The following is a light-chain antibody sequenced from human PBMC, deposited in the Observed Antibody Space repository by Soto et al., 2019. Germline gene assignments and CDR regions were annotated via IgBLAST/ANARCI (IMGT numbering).Light chain of an antibody. V-gene: IGKV2-28*01. Sequence: DIVMTQSPLSLPVTPGEPASISCRSSQSLLNGNGYTDVDWYLQKPGQSPQLLIYLGSNRASGVPDRFSGSGSGTDYTLKISRVEAEDVGVYYCVPAIQTPGTFGGGTKVEIK. J-gene: IGKJ4*01. CDR1: QSLLNGNGYTD. CDR3: VPAIQTPGT. CDR2: LGS.